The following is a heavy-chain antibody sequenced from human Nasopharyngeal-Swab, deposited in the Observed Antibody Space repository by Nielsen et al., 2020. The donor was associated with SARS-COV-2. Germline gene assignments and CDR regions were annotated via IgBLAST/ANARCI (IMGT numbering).Heavy chain of an antibody. Sequence: SETLSLTCTVSGGSVSSGSYYWSWIRQPPGKGLEWIGYIYYSGSTNYNPSLKSRVTISVDTSKNQFSLKLSSVTAADTAVYYCARGREVRGVIITPYGMDVWGQGTTVTVSS. J-gene: IGHJ6*02. CDR1: GGSVSSGSYY. CDR2: IYYSGST. CDR3: ARGREVRGVIITPYGMDV. V-gene: IGHV4-61*01. D-gene: IGHD3-10*01.